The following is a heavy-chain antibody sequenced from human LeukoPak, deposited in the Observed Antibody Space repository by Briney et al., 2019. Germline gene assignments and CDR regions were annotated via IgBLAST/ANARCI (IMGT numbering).Heavy chain of an antibody. J-gene: IGHJ3*02. D-gene: IGHD2/OR15-2a*01. CDR1: GYTFTGYY. CDR2: INPNSGGT. V-gene: IGHV1-2*02. Sequence: ASVKVSCKASGYTFTGYYMHWVRQAPGQGLEWMGWINPNSGGTNYAQKFQGRVTMTRDTSISTAYMELSRLRSDDTAVYYCARPITEYYDAFDIWGQGTMVTVSS. CDR3: ARPITEYYDAFDI.